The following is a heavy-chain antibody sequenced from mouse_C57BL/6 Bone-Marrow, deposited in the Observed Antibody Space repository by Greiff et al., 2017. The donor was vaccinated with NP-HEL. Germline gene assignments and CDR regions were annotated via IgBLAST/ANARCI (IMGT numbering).Heavy chain of an antibody. V-gene: IGHV5-4*01. J-gene: IGHJ4*01. CDR3: ARDKNLRVMDY. CDR2: ISAGGGYT. Sequence: EVQRVESGGGLVKPGGSLKLSCAASGFTFSSYAMSWVRQTPEKRLEWVATISAGGGYTYYPDNVKGRFTISRDNAKNNLYLQMSHLKSEDTAMYYCARDKNLRVMDYWGQGTSVTVSS. D-gene: IGHD5-1*01. CDR1: GFTFSSYA.